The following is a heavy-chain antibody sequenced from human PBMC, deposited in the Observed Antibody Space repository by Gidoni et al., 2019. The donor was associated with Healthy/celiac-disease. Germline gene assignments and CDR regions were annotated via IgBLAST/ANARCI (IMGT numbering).Heavy chain of an antibody. CDR3: ARDPRGWDAFDI. J-gene: IGHJ3*02. CDR2: IYYSGST. CDR1: GGSISSYY. D-gene: IGHD6-19*01. Sequence: QVQLQESGPGLVKPSETLSLTCTVSGGSISSYYWSWIRQPPGKGLEWIGYIYYSGSTNYNPSLKSRVTISVDTSKNQFSLKLSSVTAADTAVYYCARDPRGWDAFDIWGQGTMVTVSS. V-gene: IGHV4-59*01.